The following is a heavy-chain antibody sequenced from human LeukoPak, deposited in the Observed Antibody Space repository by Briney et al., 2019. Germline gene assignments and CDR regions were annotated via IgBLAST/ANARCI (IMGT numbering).Heavy chain of an antibody. Sequence: PSETLSLTCTVSGGSISSYYWSWIRQPAGKGLEWIGRIYISGSTNYNPSLKSRVTMSVDTSKNQFSLKLSSVTAADTAVYYCARERTLFPGDSSGYFDYWGQGILVTVSS. D-gene: IGHD3-22*01. CDR1: GGSISSYY. V-gene: IGHV4-4*07. CDR3: ARERTLFPGDSSGYFDY. J-gene: IGHJ4*02. CDR2: IYISGST.